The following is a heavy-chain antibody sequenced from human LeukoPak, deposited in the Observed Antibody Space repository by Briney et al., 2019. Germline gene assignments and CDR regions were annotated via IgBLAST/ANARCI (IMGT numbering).Heavy chain of an antibody. CDR3: ARGIAAAGFAFDY. Sequence: PSETLSLTCTVSGGSISSYYWGWIRQPPGKGLEWIGYIYYSGSTNYNPSLKSRVTISVDTSKNQFSLKLSSVTAADTAVYYCARGIAAAGFAFDYWGQGTLVTVSS. V-gene: IGHV4-59*01. D-gene: IGHD6-13*01. J-gene: IGHJ4*02. CDR2: IYYSGST. CDR1: GGSISSYY.